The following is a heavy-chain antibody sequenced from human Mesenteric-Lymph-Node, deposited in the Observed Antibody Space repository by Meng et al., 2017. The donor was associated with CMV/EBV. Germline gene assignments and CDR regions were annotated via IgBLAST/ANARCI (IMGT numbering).Heavy chain of an antibody. J-gene: IGHJ4*02. D-gene: IGHD3-3*01. CDR3: TAVRWSGSFDY. CDR1: GFSLSNAW. V-gene: IGHV3-15*01. CDR2: FKSKSEGGTI. Sequence: GESLKISCVVSGFSLSNAWMSWVRQAPGKGLEWVGRFKSKSEGGTIDYAAPVKGRFTMSRDDSKNSFYLQMNSLETEDTAVYYCTAVRWSGSFDYWGQGTVVTVSS.